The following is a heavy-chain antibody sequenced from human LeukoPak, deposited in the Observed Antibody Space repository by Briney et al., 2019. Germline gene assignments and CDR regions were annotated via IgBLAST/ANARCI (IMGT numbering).Heavy chain of an antibody. Sequence: PSETLSLTCAVYGGSFSGYYWSWIRQPPGKGLEWIGEINHSGSTNYNPSLKSRVTISVDTSKNQFSLKLSSETAADTAMYYCAREGSMTARPFVSIDYWGQGTLVTVSS. CDR2: INHSGST. J-gene: IGHJ4*02. CDR1: GGSFSGYY. D-gene: IGHD6-6*01. CDR3: AREGSMTARPFVSIDY. V-gene: IGHV4-34*01.